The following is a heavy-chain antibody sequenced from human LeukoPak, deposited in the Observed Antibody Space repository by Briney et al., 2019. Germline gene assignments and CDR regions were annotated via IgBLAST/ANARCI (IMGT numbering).Heavy chain of an antibody. CDR3: ARLGPGAIDYHY. CDR1: GYTFTGYY. J-gene: IGHJ4*02. Sequence: GASVKVSCKASGYTFTGYYIHWVRQAPGQGLEWMGGISPNNGGTDYAQKFQGRVTMTRDTSISTAYMELSSLRSDDTAVFYCARLGPGAIDYHYWGQGTLVTVSS. V-gene: IGHV1-2*02. CDR2: ISPNNGGT. D-gene: IGHD2-2*02.